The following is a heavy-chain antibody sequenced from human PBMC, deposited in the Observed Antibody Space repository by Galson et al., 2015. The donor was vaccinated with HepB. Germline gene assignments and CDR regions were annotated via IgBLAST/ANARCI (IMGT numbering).Heavy chain of an antibody. Sequence: SVKVSCKASGYTFTSYGISWVRQAPGQGLEWMGWISAYNGNTNYAQKLQGRVTMTSDTSTSTAYMELRSLRSDDTAVYYCASRGIAVAGDAFDIWGQGTMVTVSS. CDR1: GYTFTSYG. CDR2: ISAYNGNT. CDR3: ASRGIAVAGDAFDI. J-gene: IGHJ3*02. V-gene: IGHV1-18*01. D-gene: IGHD6-19*01.